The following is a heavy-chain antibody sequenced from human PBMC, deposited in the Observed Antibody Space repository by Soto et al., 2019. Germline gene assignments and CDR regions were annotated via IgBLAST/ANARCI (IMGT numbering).Heavy chain of an antibody. D-gene: IGHD2-21*01. V-gene: IGHV4-39*01. CDR3: ARHYSTRGHRAPYYMDV. CDR2: IYYSGST. CDR1: GGSISSSSYY. J-gene: IGHJ6*03. Sequence: SETLSLTCTVSGGSISSSSYYWGWIRQPPGKGLEWIGSIYYSGSTYYNPSLKSRVTISVDTSKNQFSLKLSSVTAADTAVYYCARHYSTRGHRAPYYMDVWGKGTTVTVSS.